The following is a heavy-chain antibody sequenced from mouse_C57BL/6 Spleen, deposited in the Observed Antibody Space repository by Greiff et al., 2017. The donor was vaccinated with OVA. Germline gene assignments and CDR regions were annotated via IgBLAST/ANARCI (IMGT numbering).Heavy chain of an antibody. J-gene: IGHJ1*03. Sequence: QVQLQQPGAELVMPGASVKLSCKASGYTFTSYWMHWVKQRPGQGLEWIGEIDPSDSYTNYNQKFKGKSTLTVDKSSSTAYIQLSSLTSEDSAVYYCARGYFDVWGTGTTVTVSS. CDR1: GYTFTSYW. V-gene: IGHV1-69*01. CDR2: IDPSDSYT. CDR3: ARGYFDV.